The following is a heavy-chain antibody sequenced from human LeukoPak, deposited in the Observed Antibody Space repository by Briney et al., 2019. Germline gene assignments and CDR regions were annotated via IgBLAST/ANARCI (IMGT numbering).Heavy chain of an antibody. CDR2: ISGGGDST. J-gene: IGHJ4*02. CDR1: GFTFGSYG. D-gene: IGHD1-26*01. V-gene: IGHV3-23*01. Sequence: GGSLRLSCAASGFTFGSYGMSWVRQASGKGLERVSAISGGGDSTYYADSARGRFTISRDNSKNTLYVQMNSLRVEDTAVYYCAKDSLLSGSYWRPFDYWGQGTLVTVSS. CDR3: AKDSLLSGSYWRPFDY.